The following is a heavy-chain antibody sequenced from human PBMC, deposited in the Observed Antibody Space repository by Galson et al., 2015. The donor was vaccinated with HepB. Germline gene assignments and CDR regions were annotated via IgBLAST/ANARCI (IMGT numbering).Heavy chain of an antibody. D-gene: IGHD6-19*01. Sequence: QVQLQESGPGLVKPSETLSLTCTVSGGTISSYYWSWLRQPPGKGLEWIGYIYYSGSTNYNPSLKSRVTISVDTSKNQFSLKLSSVTAADTAVYYCARNSRGSGWYRFDYWGQGTLVTVSS. CDR3: ARNSRGSGWYRFDY. CDR2: IYYSGST. CDR1: GGTISSYY. V-gene: IGHV4-59*08. J-gene: IGHJ4*02.